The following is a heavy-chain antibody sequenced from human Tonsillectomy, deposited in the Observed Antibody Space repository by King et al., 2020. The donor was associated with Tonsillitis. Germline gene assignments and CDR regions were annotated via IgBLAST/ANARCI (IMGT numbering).Heavy chain of an antibody. Sequence: VQLVESGGGVVQPGGSLRLSCAASGFTFSNYGMHWVRQAPGKGLEWVAFIRYDGSNKYYADSVKGRFTISRDNSKNTLYLQMNSLRAEDTAVYYCAIGELRSTVNPFYYWGQGTLVTVSS. CDR1: GFTFSNYG. V-gene: IGHV3-30*02. D-gene: IGHD4-17*01. J-gene: IGHJ4*02. CDR3: AIGELRSTVNPFYY. CDR2: IRYDGSNK.